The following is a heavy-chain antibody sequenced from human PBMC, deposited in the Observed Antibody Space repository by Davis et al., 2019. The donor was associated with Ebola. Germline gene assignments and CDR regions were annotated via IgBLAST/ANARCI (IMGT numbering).Heavy chain of an antibody. V-gene: IGHV4-34*01. CDR2: IYHTGDT. CDR3: ARVRTYDSSGYLSYYFDY. J-gene: IGHJ4*02. CDR1: GGSFSAYY. Sequence: SETLSLTCAVDGGSFSAYYWSWIRQPPGKGLEWIGEIYHTGDTNYNPSLKSRVTISVDRSKNQLSLNLSSVTAADTAVYYCARVRTYDSSGYLSYYFDYWGQGSLVTVSS. D-gene: IGHD3-22*01.